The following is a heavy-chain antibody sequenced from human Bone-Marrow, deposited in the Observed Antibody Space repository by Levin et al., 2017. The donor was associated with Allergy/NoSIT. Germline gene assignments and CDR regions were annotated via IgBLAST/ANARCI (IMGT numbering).Heavy chain of an antibody. CDR2: INSSGKTI. CDR3: ARDGHFDWLPTDF. CDR1: GFTFSDYY. V-gene: IGHV3-11*01. Sequence: TGGSLRLSCSASGFTFSDYYMSWIRQAPGKGLEWIADINSSGKTIYYADSVEGRFTISRDNAKNSLYLQMTNLRADDTALYYCARDGHFDWLPTDFWGQGTLVAVSS. J-gene: IGHJ4*02. D-gene: IGHD3-9*01.